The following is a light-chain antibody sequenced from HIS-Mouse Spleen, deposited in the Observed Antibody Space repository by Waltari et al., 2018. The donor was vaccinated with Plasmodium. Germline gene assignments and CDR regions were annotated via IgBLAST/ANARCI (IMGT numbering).Light chain of an antibody. Sequence: QSALTPPPSASASPGPSVTISCTGTSSDVCGYNYVTWYQQHPGKAPKLMIYEVSKRPSGVPDRFSGSKSGNTASLTVSGLQAEDEADYYCSSYAGSNNLVFGGGTKLTVL. CDR2: EVS. CDR1: SSDVCGYNY. V-gene: IGLV2-8*01. J-gene: IGLJ2*01. CDR3: SSYAGSNNLV.